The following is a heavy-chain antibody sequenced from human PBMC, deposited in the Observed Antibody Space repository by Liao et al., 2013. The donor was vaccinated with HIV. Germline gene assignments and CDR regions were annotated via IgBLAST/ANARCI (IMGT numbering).Heavy chain of an antibody. CDR2: IFYSGST. V-gene: IGHV4-59*01. J-gene: IGHJ5*02. D-gene: IGHD5-24*01. CDR1: GGFISNYY. Sequence: QVQLQESGPGLVKPSETLSLTCTVSGGFISNYYWSWIRQPPGKGLEWIGYIFYSGSTNYNPSLKSRVTISVDTSKNQFSLKLSSVTAADTAVYYCARGGDGYNFGNWFDPWGQGTLVTVSS. CDR3: ARGGDGYNFGNWFDP.